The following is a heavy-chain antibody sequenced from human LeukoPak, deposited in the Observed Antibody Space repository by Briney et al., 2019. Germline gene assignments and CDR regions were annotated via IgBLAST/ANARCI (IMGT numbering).Heavy chain of an antibody. V-gene: IGHV1-18*01. D-gene: IGHD2-8*01. CDR1: GYTFTTYG. Sequence: ASVKVSCKSSGYTFTTYGITWVRQAPGQGLEWMGWISTYNGNTNYAQKLQGRVTMTTDTSTSTAYMELRSLGADDTALYYCSRDADTNDHFSYNGYWGQGTLVTVSS. J-gene: IGHJ4*02. CDR3: SRDADTNDHFSYNGY. CDR2: ISTYNGNT.